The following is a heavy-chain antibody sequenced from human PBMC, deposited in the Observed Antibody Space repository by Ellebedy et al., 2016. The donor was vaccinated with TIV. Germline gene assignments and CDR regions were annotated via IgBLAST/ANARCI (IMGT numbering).Heavy chain of an antibody. J-gene: IGHJ5*02. CDR1: GVSFSGVY. V-gene: IGHV4-34*01. D-gene: IGHD3-3*01. CDR2: INDGGTT. CDR3: ARALLEGGP. Sequence: GSLRLXCAVYGVSFSGVYWGWVRQPPGKGLEWIGEINDGGTTNYNPSLKSRVTISVDTSKNQFSLKLSSVTAADTAVYYCARALLEGGPWGPGTLVTVSS.